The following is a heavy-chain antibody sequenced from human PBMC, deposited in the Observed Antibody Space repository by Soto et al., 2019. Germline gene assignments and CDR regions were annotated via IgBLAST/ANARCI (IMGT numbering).Heavy chain of an antibody. V-gene: IGHV4-59*01. D-gene: IGHD1-26*01. CDR2: IYYSGST. J-gene: IGHJ4*02. CDR1: GGSISSYY. CDR3: MELRSLRSDDTAVYFCARERQWEPLPY. Sequence: SDTLSLTCTVSGGSISSYYWSWIRQPPGKGLEWIGYIYYSGSTNYNPSLKSRVTISVDTSKNQFSLKLNSMTTDTSTGTAYMELRSLRSDDTAVYFCARERQWEPLPYWGQGTPVTVSS.